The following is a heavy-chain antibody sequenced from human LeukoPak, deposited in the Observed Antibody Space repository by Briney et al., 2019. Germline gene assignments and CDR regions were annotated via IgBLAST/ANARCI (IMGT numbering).Heavy chain of an antibody. V-gene: IGHV1-69*04. CDR2: IIPIFGIA. CDR3: VTAMVRGEYYYYGMDV. CDR1: GGTFSSYA. Sequence: SVKVSCKASGGTFSSYAISWVQQAPGQGLEWMGRIIPIFGIANYAQKFQGRVTITADKSTSTAYMELSSLRSEDTVVYYCVTAMVRGEYYYYGMDVWGQGTTVTVSS. D-gene: IGHD5-18*01. J-gene: IGHJ6*02.